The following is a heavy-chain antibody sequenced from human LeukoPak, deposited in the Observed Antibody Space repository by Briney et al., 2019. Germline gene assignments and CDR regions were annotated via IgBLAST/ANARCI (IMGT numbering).Heavy chain of an antibody. J-gene: IGHJ4*02. D-gene: IGHD6-19*01. V-gene: IGHV4-34*01. Sequence: SETLSLTCAVCGGSFSGYYWSWIRQPPGKGLEWIGEINHSGSTNYNPSLKSRVTISVDTSKNQFSLRLSSVTAADTAVYYCARSSGWYRGYFDYWGQGTLVTVSS. CDR2: INHSGST. CDR1: GGSFSGYY. CDR3: ARSSGWYRGYFDY.